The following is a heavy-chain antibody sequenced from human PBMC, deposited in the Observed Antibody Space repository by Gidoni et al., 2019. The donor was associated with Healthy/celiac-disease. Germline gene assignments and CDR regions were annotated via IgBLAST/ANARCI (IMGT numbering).Heavy chain of an antibody. CDR3: ARDPGGSHFDY. CDR2: ISASNSDI. Sequence: VQLVESVGGLVTPGGSLRLSCAASGFTFSSYSRNWVRQAPGKGPEWVSSISASNSDIYYADSVKGRFIISRDNAKNSLYLQMNSLRAEDTAVYYCARDPGGSHFDYWGQGTLVTVSS. J-gene: IGHJ4*02. CDR1: GFTFSSYS. D-gene: IGHD3-10*01. V-gene: IGHV3-21*01.